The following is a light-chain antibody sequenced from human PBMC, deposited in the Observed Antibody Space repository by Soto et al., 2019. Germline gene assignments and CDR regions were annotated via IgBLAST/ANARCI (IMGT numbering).Light chain of an antibody. CDR3: QQYFTSPFT. CDR2: WAS. CDR1: QSVLYSSNNKNY. Sequence: DIVMTQSPDSLAVSLGERATINCKSSQSVLYSSNNKNYLAWYQQKPGQPPKLLIYWASTRESGVPDRFSASGSGTDFTLTVSSLQAEDVAVYYCQQYFTSPFTFGPGTKVAIK. J-gene: IGKJ3*01. V-gene: IGKV4-1*01.